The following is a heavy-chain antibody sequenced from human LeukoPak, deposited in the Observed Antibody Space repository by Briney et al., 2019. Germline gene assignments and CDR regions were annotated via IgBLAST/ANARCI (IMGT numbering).Heavy chain of an antibody. CDR1: GYIFSSYG. CDR2: ISGYNGNT. Sequence: ASVKVSCEASGYIFSSYGISWVRQAPGQGLEWMGWISGYNGNTNYAEKFQGRVTMTTETSTSTAYMEWRSLRSDDTAVYYCARDSPLEYSNSARGFDYRGQGTLVTVSS. CDR3: ARDSPLEYSNSARGFDY. J-gene: IGHJ4*02. D-gene: IGHD6-6*01. V-gene: IGHV1-18*01.